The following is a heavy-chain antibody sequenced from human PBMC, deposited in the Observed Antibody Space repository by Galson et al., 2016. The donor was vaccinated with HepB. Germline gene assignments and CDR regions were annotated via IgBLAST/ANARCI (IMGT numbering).Heavy chain of an antibody. D-gene: IGHD3-10*01. Sequence: SLRLSCAASGFQFRTYGMHWVRQTPGKGLQWVALISYDGSSEFYADSVKGRFTISRDNSKNTLFVQMSSLRDDDTAVYYCARDRGADGPGTNYFDYWGQGTLVTVSS. J-gene: IGHJ4*02. CDR3: ARDRGADGPGTNYFDY. CDR1: GFQFRTYG. V-gene: IGHV3-30*12. CDR2: ISYDGSSE.